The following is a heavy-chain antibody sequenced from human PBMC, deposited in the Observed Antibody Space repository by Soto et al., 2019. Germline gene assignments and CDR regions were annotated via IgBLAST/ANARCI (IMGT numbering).Heavy chain of an antibody. D-gene: IGHD3-9*01. J-gene: IGHJ6*02. CDR1: GYTLTELS. Sequence: ASVKVSCKVSGYTLTELSMHWVRQAPGKGLEWMGGFDPEDGETIYAQKFQGRVIMTEDTSTDTAYMELSSLRSEDTAVYYCATETKYDILTGYFVSQYYYGMDVWGQGTTVTVSS. V-gene: IGHV1-24*01. CDR3: ATETKYDILTGYFVSQYYYGMDV. CDR2: FDPEDGET.